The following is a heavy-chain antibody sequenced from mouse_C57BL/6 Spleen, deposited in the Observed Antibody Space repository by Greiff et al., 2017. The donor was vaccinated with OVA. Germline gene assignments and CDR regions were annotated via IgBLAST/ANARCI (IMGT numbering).Heavy chain of an antibody. V-gene: IGHV1-76*01. Sequence: QVQLQQSGAELVRPGASVKLSCKASGYTFTDYYINWVKQRPGQGLEWIARIYPGSGNTYYNEKFKGKATLTAEKSSSTAYMQLSSLTSEDSAVYVCARSGGNHWYFDVWGTGTTVTVSS. CDR1: GYTFTDYY. J-gene: IGHJ1*03. CDR2: IYPGSGNT. CDR3: ARSGGNHWYFDV. D-gene: IGHD2-1*01.